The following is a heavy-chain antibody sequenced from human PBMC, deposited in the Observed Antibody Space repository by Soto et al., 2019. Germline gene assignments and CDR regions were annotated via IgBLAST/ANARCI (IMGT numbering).Heavy chain of an antibody. J-gene: IGHJ5*02. CDR1: GLTFSNAW. D-gene: IGHD3-10*01. CDR2: IKSKADGETT. CDR3: SDSPGSGGSTDGWFDP. Sequence: EVQLVESGGGLVEPGGSLRLSCVASGLTFSNAWMNWVRQAPGKGLEWVGRIKSKADGETTDYAAPVKGRFTISRDDSRNSLYLKMDSLKTEDTAIYYCSDSPGSGGSTDGWFDPWGQGTLVTVAS. V-gene: IGHV3-15*07.